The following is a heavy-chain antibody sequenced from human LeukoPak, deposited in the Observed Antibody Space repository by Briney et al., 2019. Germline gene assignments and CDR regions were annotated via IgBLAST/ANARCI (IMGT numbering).Heavy chain of an antibody. V-gene: IGHV1-2*02. J-gene: IGHJ4*02. Sequence: APVKGSCKASGNTFTGYYMHWGRQAPGQRLEWMGWINPNSGGTNYAQKFQGRVTMTRDTSISTAYMELSRLRSDDTAVYYCASGSGSRNWGQGTLVTVSS. CDR1: GNTFTGYY. CDR3: ASGSGSRN. CDR2: INPNSGGT. D-gene: IGHD3-22*01.